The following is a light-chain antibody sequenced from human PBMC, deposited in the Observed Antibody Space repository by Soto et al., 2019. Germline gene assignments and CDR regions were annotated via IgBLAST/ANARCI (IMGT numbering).Light chain of an antibody. CDR2: AAS. J-gene: IGKJ3*01. Sequence: DIQMTQSPSSLSASVGDRVTITCRASQSISSYLNWYQQKPGKAPKLLIYAASSLQSGVPSRFSGSGSGTDCTLTISSLQPEDFATYYCQQSYSGVTFGPGTKVDIK. CDR3: QQSYSGVT. CDR1: QSISSY. V-gene: IGKV1-39*01.